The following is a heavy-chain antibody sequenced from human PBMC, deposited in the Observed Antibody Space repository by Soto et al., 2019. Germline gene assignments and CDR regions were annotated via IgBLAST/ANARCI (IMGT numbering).Heavy chain of an antibody. J-gene: IGHJ6*02. CDR3: ARGAGSHRLDYYGMDV. CDR2: INHSGST. D-gene: IGHD3-10*01. V-gene: IGHV4-34*01. Sequence: LSLTCAVYGGSFSGYYWSWIRQPPGKGLEWIGEINHSGSTNYNPSLKSRVTISVDTSKNQFSLKLSSVTAADTAVYYCARGAGSHRLDYYGMDVWGQGTTVTVS. CDR1: GGSFSGYY.